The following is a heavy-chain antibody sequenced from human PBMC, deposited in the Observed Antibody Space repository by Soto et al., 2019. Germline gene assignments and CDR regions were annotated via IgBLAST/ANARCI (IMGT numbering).Heavy chain of an antibody. CDR1: GFTFSSYG. J-gene: IGHJ6*02. Sequence: PGGSLRLSCAASGFTFSSYGMHWVRQAPGKGLEWVAVISYDGSNKYYADSVKGRFTISRDNSKDTLYLQMNSLRAEDTAVYYCARDLQITIGTYYYYGMDVWGQGTTVTVSS. D-gene: IGHD3-16*01. CDR3: ARDLQITIGTYYYYGMDV. V-gene: IGHV3-30*03. CDR2: ISYDGSNK.